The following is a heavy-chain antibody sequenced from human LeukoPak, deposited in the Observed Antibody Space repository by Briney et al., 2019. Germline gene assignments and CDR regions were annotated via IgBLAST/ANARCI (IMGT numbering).Heavy chain of an antibody. CDR2: IYHFGST. CDR3: TRGHIDGAFYYYMDV. D-gene: IGHD1-26*01. Sequence: SETLSLTCSVSGYSISSGYFWGWIRQPPGKGLEWIGSIYHFGSTYYNPSLKSRVTISVDTSKNQFSLKMSSVTAADTAVYYCTRGHIDGAFYYYMDVWGKGTTVTASS. V-gene: IGHV4-38-2*02. J-gene: IGHJ6*03. CDR1: GYSISSGYF.